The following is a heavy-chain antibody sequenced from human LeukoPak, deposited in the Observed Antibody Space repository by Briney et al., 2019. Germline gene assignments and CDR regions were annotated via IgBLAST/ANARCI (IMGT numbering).Heavy chain of an antibody. D-gene: IGHD1-26*01. V-gene: IGHV4-4*02. CDR1: GGSISSSNW. CDR2: MHST. CDR3: ARVGATTRGYFDY. Sequence: SETLSLTCAVSGGSISSSNWWSWVRQPPGKGLEWIGSMHSTYYNPSLKSRVTISVDTSKNQFSLKLSSVTAADTAVYYCARVGATTRGYFDYWGQGTLVTVSS. J-gene: IGHJ4*02.